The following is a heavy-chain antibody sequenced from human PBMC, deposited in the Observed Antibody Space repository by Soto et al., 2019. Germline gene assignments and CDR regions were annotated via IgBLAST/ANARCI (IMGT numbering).Heavy chain of an antibody. CDR2: INPNSGGT. D-gene: IGHD3-10*01. V-gene: IGHV1-2*04. J-gene: IGHJ5*02. Sequence: QVQLVQSGAEVKKPGASVKVSCKASGYTFTGYYMHWVRQAPGQGLEWMGWINPNSGGTNYAQKFQGWVTMTRDTSISTAYMGLSRLRSDDTAVYSCARGPYYYGSGTKVWFDPWGQGTLVTVSS. CDR1: GYTFTGYY. CDR3: ARGPYYYGSGTKVWFDP.